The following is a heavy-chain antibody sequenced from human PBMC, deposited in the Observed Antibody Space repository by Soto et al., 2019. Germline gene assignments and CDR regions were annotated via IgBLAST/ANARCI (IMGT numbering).Heavy chain of an antibody. J-gene: IGHJ5*02. CDR3: AKAPEDYDILTGYYNWFDP. V-gene: IGHV3-23*01. CDR1: GFTFSSYA. D-gene: IGHD3-9*01. Sequence: GGSLRLSCAASGFTFSSYAMSWVRQAPGKGLEWVSAISGSGGSTYYADSVKGRFTISRDNSKNTLYLQMNSLRAEDTAVYYCAKAPEDYDILTGYYNWFDPWGQGTLVTVSS. CDR2: ISGSGGST.